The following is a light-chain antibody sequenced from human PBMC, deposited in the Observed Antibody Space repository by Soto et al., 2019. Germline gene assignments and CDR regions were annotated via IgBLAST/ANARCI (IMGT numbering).Light chain of an antibody. CDR1: QDIKNY. Sequence: DIQMTQSPCSLSASVGGRVTITCQASQDIKNYLNWYQQKSGKAPKLLIYDASDLETGVPSRFSGSGSGTEFTLTISSLQPDDFATYFCQQYQTYSTFGQGTRLEIK. CDR2: DAS. CDR3: QQYQTYST. V-gene: IGKV1-33*01. J-gene: IGKJ5*01.